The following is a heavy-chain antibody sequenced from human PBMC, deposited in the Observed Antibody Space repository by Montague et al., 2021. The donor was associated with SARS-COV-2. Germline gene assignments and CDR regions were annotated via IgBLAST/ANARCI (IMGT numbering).Heavy chain of an antibody. V-gene: IGHV4-39*07. CDR1: GGSISSSSYY. D-gene: IGHD6-13*01. CDR3: ARVGRQQLVRLSGMDV. Sequence: SETLSLTCTVSGGSISSSSYYWGWIRQPPGKGLEWIGSIYCSGSTHYNPSLKSRVTISVDTSKNQFSLKLSSVTAADTAVYYCARVGRQQLVRLSGMDVWGQGTTVTVSS. CDR2: IYCSGST. J-gene: IGHJ6*02.